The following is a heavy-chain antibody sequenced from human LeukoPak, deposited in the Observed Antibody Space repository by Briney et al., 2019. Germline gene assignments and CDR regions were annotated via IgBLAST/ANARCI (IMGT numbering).Heavy chain of an antibody. CDR3: AKPTYSSGWLFDY. D-gene: IGHD6-19*01. CDR2: ISGSGGST. J-gene: IGHJ4*02. Sequence: PGGSLRLSCAASGFTFSSYSMNWVRQAPGKGLEWVSAISGSGGSTYYADSVKGRFTISRDNSKNTLYLQMNSLRAEDTAVYYCAKPTYSSGWLFDYWGQGTLVTVSS. CDR1: GFTFSSYS. V-gene: IGHV3-23*01.